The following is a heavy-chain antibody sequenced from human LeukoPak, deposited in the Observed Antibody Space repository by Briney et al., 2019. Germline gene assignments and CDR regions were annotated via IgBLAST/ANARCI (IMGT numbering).Heavy chain of an antibody. Sequence: GGSLRLSCAASGFAFSSYEMNWVRQAPGKGLEWVSYISSSGSTIYYADSVKGRFTISRDNAKNSLYLQMNSLRAEDTAVYYCARDGPLLIQLWSPFDYWGQGTLVTVSS. D-gene: IGHD5-18*01. CDR2: ISSSGSTI. V-gene: IGHV3-48*03. J-gene: IGHJ4*02. CDR3: ARDGPLLIQLWSPFDY. CDR1: GFAFSSYE.